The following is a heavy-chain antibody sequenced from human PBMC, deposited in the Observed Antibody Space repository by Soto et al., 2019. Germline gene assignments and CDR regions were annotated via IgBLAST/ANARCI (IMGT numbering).Heavy chain of an antibody. Sequence: QVQLVQSGAEVKKPGSSVKVSCKASGGSFNSDAINWVRQAPGQGLEWMGGIIPISGTTNYAQKFQGRVTITANESMGTAYMDESSLRSEDTAIYYCARGDYGDYHTYYYGMAVWGQGTTVTVSS. CDR1: GGSFNSDA. CDR2: IIPISGTT. J-gene: IGHJ6*02. D-gene: IGHD4-17*01. V-gene: IGHV1-69*01. CDR3: ARGDYGDYHTYYYGMAV.